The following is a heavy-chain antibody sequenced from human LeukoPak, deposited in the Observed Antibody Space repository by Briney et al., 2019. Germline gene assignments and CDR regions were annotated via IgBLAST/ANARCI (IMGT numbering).Heavy chain of an antibody. Sequence: GGSLRLSCAASGFTFSGCGMHWVRQAPGKGLEWVAFIWYDGRDKYYADSVKGQFTISRDNSKNTLYLQMNSLRAEDTAVYCCAKDPYSYGSYFDYWGQGTLVTVSS. V-gene: IGHV3-30*02. CDR1: GFTFSGCG. CDR2: IWYDGRDK. CDR3: AKDPYSYGSYFDY. J-gene: IGHJ4*02. D-gene: IGHD5-18*01.